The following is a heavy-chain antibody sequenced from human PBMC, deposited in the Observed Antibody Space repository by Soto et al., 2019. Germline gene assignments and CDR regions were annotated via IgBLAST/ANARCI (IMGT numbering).Heavy chain of an antibody. V-gene: IGHV3-33*01. CDR1: GFTFSSYG. CDR2: IWYDGSNK. CDR3: ALDTAMVPFDY. J-gene: IGHJ4*02. Sequence: PGGSLRLSCAASGFTFSSYGMHWVRQAPGKGLEWVAVIWYDGSNKYYADSVKGRFTISRDNSKNTLYLQMNSLRAEDTAVYYCALDTAMVPFDYWGQGTLVTVSS. D-gene: IGHD5-18*01.